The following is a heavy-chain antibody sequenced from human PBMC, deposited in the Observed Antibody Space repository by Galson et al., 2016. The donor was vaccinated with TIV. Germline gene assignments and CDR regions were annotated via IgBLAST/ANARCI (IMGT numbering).Heavy chain of an antibody. V-gene: IGHV3-7*01. CDR2: IKQDGTDQ. J-gene: IGHJ4*02. D-gene: IGHD4-17*01. CDR3: ARDWDDYGAHSALDD. Sequence: SLRLSCAASGLTFSTYWMSWVRQAPGEGLQWVANIKQDGTDQNYVDSVKGRFSISRDNAKNSLFLQMNTLRPEDTAVYYCARDWDDYGAHSALDDWGQGTLVTVSS. CDR1: GLTFSTYW.